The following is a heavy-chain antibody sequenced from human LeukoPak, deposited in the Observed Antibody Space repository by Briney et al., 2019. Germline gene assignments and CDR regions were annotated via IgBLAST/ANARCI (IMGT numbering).Heavy chain of an antibody. D-gene: IGHD2-8*01. J-gene: IGHJ3*02. Sequence: GGSLRLSCAASGFTFSSYWMHWVRQAPGKVLVWVSRINSDGSSTSYADSVKGRFTISRDNAKNTLYLQLNSLRDEDTAVYYCARGNGHGFDMWGQGTMVTVSS. CDR2: INSDGSST. CDR3: ARGNGHGFDM. CDR1: GFTFSSYW. V-gene: IGHV3-74*01.